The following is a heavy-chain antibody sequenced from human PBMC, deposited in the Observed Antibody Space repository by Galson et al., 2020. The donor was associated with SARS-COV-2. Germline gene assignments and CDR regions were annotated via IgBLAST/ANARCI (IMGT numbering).Heavy chain of an antibody. J-gene: IGHJ4*02. V-gene: IGHV3-33*01. D-gene: IGHD1-26*01. CDR3: AREMWELQSNYFDY. CDR2: IWYDGSNK. CDR1: GFTFSSSG. Sequence: GESLKISCAASGFTFSSSGMHWVRQAPGKGLEWVAVIWYDGSNKYYADSVKGRFTISRDNSKNTLYLQMNSLRAEDTAVYYCAREMWELQSNYFDYWGQGTLVTVSS.